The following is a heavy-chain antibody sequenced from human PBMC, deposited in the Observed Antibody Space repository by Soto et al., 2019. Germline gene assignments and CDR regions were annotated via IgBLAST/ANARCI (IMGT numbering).Heavy chain of an antibody. CDR1: GYTFTAYY. D-gene: IGHD2-21*01. CDR2: INPSSGDT. V-gene: IGHV1-2*02. Sequence: ASVKVSCKTSGYTFTAYYIHWVRQAPGQGLEWMGWINPSSGDTNYAQKFLGRVTMTRETSITTAHMELSRLRSDDTAVYYCARRGDRTLGYFDNWGQGALVTVSS. J-gene: IGHJ4*02. CDR3: ARRGDRTLGYFDN.